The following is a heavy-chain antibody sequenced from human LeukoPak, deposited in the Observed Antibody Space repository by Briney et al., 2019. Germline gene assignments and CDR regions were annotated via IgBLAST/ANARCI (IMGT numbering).Heavy chain of an antibody. J-gene: IGHJ6*02. Sequence: PSETLSLTCTVSGGSISSYYWSWIRQPPGKGLEWIGYIYYSGSTNYNPSLKSRVTISVDTSKNQFSLKLNSVTAADTAVYYCATTGGRRDGYNWRYYYGMDVWGQGTTVTVSS. V-gene: IGHV4-59*08. CDR1: GGSISSYY. CDR3: ATTGGRRDGYNWRYYYGMDV. CDR2: IYYSGST. D-gene: IGHD5-24*01.